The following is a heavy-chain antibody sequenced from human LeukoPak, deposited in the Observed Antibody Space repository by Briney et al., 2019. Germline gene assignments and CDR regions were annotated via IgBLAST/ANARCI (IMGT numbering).Heavy chain of an antibody. CDR1: GFIISSYW. V-gene: IGHV3-7*01. D-gene: IGHD5-12*01. CDR3: ATLVATTRFDY. Sequence: GGSLRLSCAASGFIISSYWMSWVRQALGKGLEWVANIKQDGSEKYYVDSVKGRFTISRDNAKNSLYLQMSSLRADDMAVYYCATLVATTRFDYWGQGTLVTVSS. CDR2: IKQDGSEK. J-gene: IGHJ4*02.